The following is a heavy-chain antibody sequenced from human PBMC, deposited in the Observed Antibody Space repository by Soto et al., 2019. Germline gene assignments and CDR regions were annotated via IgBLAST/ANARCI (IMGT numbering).Heavy chain of an antibody. J-gene: IGHJ4*02. CDR2: IKSKTDGGTT. CDR3: TTILNVQWLAYYFDY. V-gene: IGHV3-15*01. Sequence: PGGSLRLSCAASGFTFSNAWMSWVRQAPGKGLEWVGRIKSKTDGGTTDYAAPVKGRFTISRDDSKNTLYLQMNSLKTEDTAVYYCTTILNVQWLAYYFDYWGQGTLVTVSS. D-gene: IGHD6-19*01. CDR1: GFTFSNAW.